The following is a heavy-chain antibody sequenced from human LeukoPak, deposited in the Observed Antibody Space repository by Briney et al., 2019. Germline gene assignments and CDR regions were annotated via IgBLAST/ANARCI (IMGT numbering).Heavy chain of an antibody. J-gene: IGHJ5*02. D-gene: IGHD1-1*01. Sequence: SVKVSCKASGGTFSSYAISWVRQAPGQGLEWMGRIIPILGIANYAQKFQGRVTITADKSTSTAYMELSSLRSEDTAVYYCARARRTGTTSHGWFDPWGQGTLVTVSS. CDR2: IIPILGIA. CDR1: GGTFSSYA. V-gene: IGHV1-69*04. CDR3: ARARRTGTTSHGWFDP.